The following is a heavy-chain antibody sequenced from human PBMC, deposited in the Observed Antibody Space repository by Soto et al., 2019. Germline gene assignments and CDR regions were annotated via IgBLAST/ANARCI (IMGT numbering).Heavy chain of an antibody. D-gene: IGHD5-18*01. CDR3: AKDRGTWVTAQGDVDAFDI. J-gene: IGHJ3*02. V-gene: IGHV3-9*01. Sequence: EVQLVESGGGLVQPGRSLRLSCAASGFTFDDYAMHWVRQAPGKGLEWVSGISWNSGSIGYADSVKGRFTISRDNAKNSLYLQMNSLRAEDTALYYCAKDRGTWVTAQGDVDAFDIWGQGTMVTVSS. CDR1: GFTFDDYA. CDR2: ISWNSGSI.